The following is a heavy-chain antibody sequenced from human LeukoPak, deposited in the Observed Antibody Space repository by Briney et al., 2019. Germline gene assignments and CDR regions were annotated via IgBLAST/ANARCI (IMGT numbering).Heavy chain of an antibody. D-gene: IGHD3-10*01. CDR1: GFTFSSYE. J-gene: IGHJ4*02. V-gene: IGHV3-48*03. CDR3: ARTTYGSGNPYFDY. CDR2: ISSSGSTI. Sequence: PGGSLRLSCAASGFTFSSYEMNWVRQGPGKGLEWVSYISSSGSTIYYADSVKGRFTISRDNAKNSLYLQMNSLRAEDTAVYYCARTTYGSGNPYFDYWGQGTLVTVSS.